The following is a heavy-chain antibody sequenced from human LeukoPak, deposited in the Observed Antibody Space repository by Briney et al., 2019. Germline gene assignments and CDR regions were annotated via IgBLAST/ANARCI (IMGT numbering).Heavy chain of an antibody. CDR2: IKHSVST. CDR1: GGSFSGYY. CDR3: ARDGPYSSSWYGPNRYYYYGMDV. D-gene: IGHD6-13*01. J-gene: IGHJ6*02. V-gene: IGHV4-34*01. Sequence: SETLSLTCAVYGGSFSGYYWSSIRQPPGKGLEWIGEIKHSVSTNYNPSLKSRVTISADTSKNQFSLKLSSVTAADTAVYYCARDGPYSSSWYGPNRYYYYGMDVWGQGTTVTVSS.